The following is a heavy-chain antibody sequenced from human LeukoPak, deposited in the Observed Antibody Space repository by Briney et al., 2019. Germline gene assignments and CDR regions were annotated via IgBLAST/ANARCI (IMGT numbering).Heavy chain of an antibody. Sequence: ASVKVSCKASGYTFTSYYVHWVRQATGQGLEWMGWMNPNSGNTGYAQKFQGRVTMTRNTSISTAYMELSSLRSEDTAVYYCARVLRFLREGAVDPWGQGTLVTVSS. CDR2: MNPNSGNT. D-gene: IGHD3-3*01. CDR3: ARVLRFLREGAVDP. CDR1: GYTFTSYY. V-gene: IGHV1-8*02. J-gene: IGHJ5*02.